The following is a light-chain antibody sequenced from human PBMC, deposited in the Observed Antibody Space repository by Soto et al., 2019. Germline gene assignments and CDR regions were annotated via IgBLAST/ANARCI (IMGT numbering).Light chain of an antibody. V-gene: IGKV3-11*01. CDR3: QQRTKWPPV. CDR2: DAS. J-gene: IGKJ4*01. Sequence: EIVLTQSPATLSLSPGERATLSCRDSQSVGSFLVWYQHKPGQAPRLLIYDASNRAPGIPAKFSGSGSGTDFTLTISSLEPEDFAVYYCQQRTKWPPVFGGGTKVEIK. CDR1: QSVGSF.